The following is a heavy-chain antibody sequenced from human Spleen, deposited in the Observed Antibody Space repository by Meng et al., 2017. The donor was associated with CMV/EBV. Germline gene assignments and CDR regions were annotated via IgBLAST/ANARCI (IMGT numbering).Heavy chain of an antibody. Sequence: GESLKIPCSASGFTFDDYTMHWVRQTPGKGLEWVSLISWDSDSSYYADSVKGRFTISRDNSKNSLSLQMNSLRTEDTALYYCAKDAGGYSYGHLDSWGQGTLVTVSS. D-gene: IGHD5-18*01. J-gene: IGHJ5*01. CDR3: AKDAGGYSYGHLDS. V-gene: IGHV3-43*01. CDR1: GFTFDDYT. CDR2: ISWDSDSS.